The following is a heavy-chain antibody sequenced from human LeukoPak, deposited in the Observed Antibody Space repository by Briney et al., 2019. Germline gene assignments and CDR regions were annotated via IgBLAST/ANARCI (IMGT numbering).Heavy chain of an antibody. CDR3: ARVLMGGATEVDY. Sequence: GGSLRLSCAASGFTFSSYSMNWVRQAPGKGLEWVSSISSSSSYIYHADSVKGRFTISRDNAKNSLYLQMNSLRAEDTAVYYCARVLMGGATEVDYWGQGTLVTVSS. CDR2: ISSSSSYI. V-gene: IGHV3-21*01. CDR1: GFTFSSYS. J-gene: IGHJ4*02. D-gene: IGHD1-26*01.